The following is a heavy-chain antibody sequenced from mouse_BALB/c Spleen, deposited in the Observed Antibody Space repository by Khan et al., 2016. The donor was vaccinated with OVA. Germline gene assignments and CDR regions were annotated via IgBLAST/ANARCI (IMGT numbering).Heavy chain of an antibody. D-gene: IGHD2-14*01. J-gene: IGHJ3*01. Sequence: QVQLQQSGPGLVRPSQSLSITCTVSGFSLNTYGIHWIRQSQGKGLEWLGVIRSGGSTDYNGAFISRLNITKDNSKSQVFFKMNSLQADDTAIYYCARNSYMYDFTYWGQGTLVTVSA. CDR2: IRSGGST. CDR1: GFSLNTYG. V-gene: IGHV2-2*01. CDR3: ARNSYMYDFTY.